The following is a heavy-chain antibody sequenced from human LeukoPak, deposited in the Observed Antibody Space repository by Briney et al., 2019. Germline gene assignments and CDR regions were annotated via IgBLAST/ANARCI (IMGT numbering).Heavy chain of an antibody. CDR3: ARYRNEALFAFDI. V-gene: IGHV4-61*01. Sequence: SETLSLTCTVSGGSISSSSYYWSWIRQPPGKGLEWIGYIYYSGSTNYNPSLKSRVTISVDTSKNQFSLKLNSVTAADTAVYYCARYRNEALFAFDIWGQGTMVTVSS. D-gene: IGHD1-14*01. J-gene: IGHJ3*02. CDR2: IYYSGST. CDR1: GGSISSSSYY.